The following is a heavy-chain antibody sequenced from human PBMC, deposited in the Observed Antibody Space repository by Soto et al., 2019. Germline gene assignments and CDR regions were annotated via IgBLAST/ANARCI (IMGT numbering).Heavy chain of an antibody. CDR3: ARVTEQWLVEEALYGMDV. V-gene: IGHV3-30*04. CDR1: GFTFSSYA. Sequence: QVQLVESGGGVVQPGRSLRLSCAASGFTFSSYARHWVRQAPGKGLEWVAVISYDGSNKYYADSVKGRFTISRDNSKNTLYLQMNSLRAEDTAVYYCARVTEQWLVEEALYGMDVWGQGTTVTVSS. CDR2: ISYDGSNK. J-gene: IGHJ6*02. D-gene: IGHD6-19*01.